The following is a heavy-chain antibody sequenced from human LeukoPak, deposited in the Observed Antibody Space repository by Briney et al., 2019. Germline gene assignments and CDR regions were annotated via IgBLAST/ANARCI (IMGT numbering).Heavy chain of an antibody. D-gene: IGHD2-21*02. J-gene: IGHJ5*01. CDR3: ARMDLDGGDSIGFDS. Sequence: ASVKVSCKASGYTFTGYYMHWVRQAPGQGLEWMGWINPNIGDAYYAQKFQGRVTMTRDRSINTAYMELSRLTSDDTAVYYCARMDLDGGDSIGFDSWGQGTLVTVSS. CDR1: GYTFTGYY. CDR2: INPNIGDA. V-gene: IGHV1-2*02.